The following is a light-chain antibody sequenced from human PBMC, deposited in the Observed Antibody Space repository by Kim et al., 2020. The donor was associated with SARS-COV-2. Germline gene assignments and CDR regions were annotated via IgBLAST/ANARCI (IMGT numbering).Light chain of an antibody. J-gene: IGLJ2*01. V-gene: IGLV2-23*02. Sequence: STTISSTGTSTAVGSYNLVSWYQQHPGKAPKHMIYEVSKRPSGVSNRFSGSKSSNTASLTISGLQAEDEADYYCCSYAGSSTSVVFGGGTQLTVL. CDR2: EVS. CDR1: STAVGSYNL. CDR3: CSYAGSSTSVV.